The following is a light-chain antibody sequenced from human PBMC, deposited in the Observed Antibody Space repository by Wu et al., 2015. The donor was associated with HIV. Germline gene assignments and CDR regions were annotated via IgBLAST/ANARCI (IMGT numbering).Light chain of an antibody. Sequence: MVMTQSPATLSVSPGERATLSCRASKNVESDLVWYQQKPGQALKIIIYGASTRATGIPGRFSGRGSGTEFTLTISSVQSEDFAVYICQQYYEWPAFGQGTKVEIK. V-gene: IGKV3-15*01. CDR2: GAS. CDR1: KNVESD. CDR3: QQYYEWPA. J-gene: IGKJ1*01.